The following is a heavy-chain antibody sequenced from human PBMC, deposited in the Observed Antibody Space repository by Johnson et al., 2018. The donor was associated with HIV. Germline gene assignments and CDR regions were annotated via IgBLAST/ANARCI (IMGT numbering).Heavy chain of an antibody. CDR1: GFTFSSFG. D-gene: IGHD3-22*01. V-gene: IGHV3-30*02. CDR3: AKDKGRDYYDSSGYESEDAFDI. J-gene: IGHJ3*02. CDR2: IRYDGSNK. Sequence: VQLVESGGGVVQPGGSLRLSCAASGFTFSSFGFHWVRQAPGKGLEWVAFIRYDGSNKYYADSVKGRFTISRDNSKNTLYLQMNSLRSEDTAVYYCAKDKGRDYYDSSGYESEDAFDIWGQGIMVTVSS.